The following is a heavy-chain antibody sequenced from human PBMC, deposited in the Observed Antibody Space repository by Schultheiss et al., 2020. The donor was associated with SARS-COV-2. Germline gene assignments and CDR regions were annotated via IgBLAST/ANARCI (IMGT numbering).Heavy chain of an antibody. D-gene: IGHD2-21*01. V-gene: IGHV1-18*01. CDR3: ARDYLVPNFYYYYGMDV. Sequence: ASVKVSCKASGYTFTSYGISWVRQAPGQGLEWMGWISAYNGNTNYAQKLQGRVTMTTDTSTSTAYMELRSLRSDDTAVYYCARDYLVPNFYYYYGMDVWGQGTTVTVSS. CDR2: ISAYNGNT. CDR1: GYTFTSYG. J-gene: IGHJ6*02.